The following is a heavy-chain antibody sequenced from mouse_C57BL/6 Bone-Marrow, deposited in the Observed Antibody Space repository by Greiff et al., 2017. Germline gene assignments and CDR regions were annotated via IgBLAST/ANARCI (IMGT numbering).Heavy chain of an antibody. D-gene: IGHD2-10*01. CDR1: GYTFTSYW. V-gene: IGHV1-52*01. CDR2: IDPSDSET. Sequence: VQLQQSGAELVRPGSSVKLSCKASGYTFTSYWMHWVKQRPIQGLEWIGNIDPSDSETHYNQKFKDKATLTVDKSSSTAYMQLSSLTSEDSAVYYCARERNSYHGAMDYWGQGTSVTVSS. J-gene: IGHJ4*01. CDR3: ARERNSYHGAMDY.